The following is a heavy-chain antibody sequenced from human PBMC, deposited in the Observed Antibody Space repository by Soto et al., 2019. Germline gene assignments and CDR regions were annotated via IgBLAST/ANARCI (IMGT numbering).Heavy chain of an antibody. CDR1: GFTFRDYA. J-gene: IGHJ6*01. Sequence: PGGSLRLSCKGSGFTFRDYAISWVRQAPGKGLQWVGFMRSKAFGGTTEYATFVKGRSTISRDDSKSVAYLQMNSLETEDTAVYYCTREGAYTSPPYYYFYAMDVWGQGTRVTVSS. CDR3: TREGAYTSPPYYYFYAMDV. V-gene: IGHV3-49*04. CDR2: MRSKAFGGTT. D-gene: IGHD2-2*01.